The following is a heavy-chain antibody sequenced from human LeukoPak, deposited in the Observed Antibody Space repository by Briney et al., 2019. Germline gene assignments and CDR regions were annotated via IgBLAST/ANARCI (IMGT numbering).Heavy chain of an antibody. J-gene: IGHJ6*03. CDR2: FDPEDGET. CDR3: ARDHGSYYPPYYYYYMDV. CDR1: GYTLTELS. Sequence: GASVKVSCKVSGYTLTELSMHWVRQAPGKGLEWMGGFDPEDGETIYAQKFQGRVTMTEDTSTDTAYMELSSLRSEDTAVYYCARDHGSYYPPYYYYYMDVWGKGTTVTVSS. V-gene: IGHV1-24*01. D-gene: IGHD1-26*01.